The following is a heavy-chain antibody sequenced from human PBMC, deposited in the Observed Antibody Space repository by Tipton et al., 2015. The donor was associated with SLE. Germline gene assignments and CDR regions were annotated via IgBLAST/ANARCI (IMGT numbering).Heavy chain of an antibody. CDR3: ARGYMVQGIYIYLDY. J-gene: IGHJ4*02. CDR1: GFTFSSYW. D-gene: IGHD3-10*01. Sequence: SLRLSCAASGFTFSSYWMSWVRQAPGKGLEWLANINEDGSEKYYVDSVKGRFTISRDNAKNSLYLQMNSLRAEDTAVYYCARGYMVQGIYIYLDYWGQGTLVTVSS. CDR2: INEDGSEK. V-gene: IGHV3-7*01.